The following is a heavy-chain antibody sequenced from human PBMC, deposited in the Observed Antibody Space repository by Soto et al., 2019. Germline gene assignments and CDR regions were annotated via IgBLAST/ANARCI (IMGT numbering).Heavy chain of an antibody. J-gene: IGHJ6*02. D-gene: IGHD3-16*01. CDR3: ARDYEATYGMDV. CDR1: GGTFSSYT. CDR2: IIPILGIA. Sequence: SVKVSCKASGGTFSSYTISWVRQAPGQGLEWMGRIIPILGIANYAQKFQGRVTITADKSTSTAYMELSSLRSEDTAVYYCARDYEATYGMDVWGQGTTVTVSS. V-gene: IGHV1-69*04.